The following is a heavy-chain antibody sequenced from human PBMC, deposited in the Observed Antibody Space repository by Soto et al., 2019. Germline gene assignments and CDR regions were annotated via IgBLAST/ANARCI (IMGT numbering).Heavy chain of an antibody. V-gene: IGHV1-69*12. D-gene: IGHD2-21*02. J-gene: IGHJ5*02. CDR3: ARDLTVVRRNWFDP. CDR2: IIPIFGTA. CDR1: GGTFSSYA. Sequence: QVQLVQSGAEVKKPGSSVKVSCQASGGTFSSYAISWVRQSPGQGLEWMGGIIPIFGTANYAQKFQGRVTIIADEYTSTAYMELSSLRSEDKAVYYWARDLTVVRRNWFDPWGQGTLVTVSS.